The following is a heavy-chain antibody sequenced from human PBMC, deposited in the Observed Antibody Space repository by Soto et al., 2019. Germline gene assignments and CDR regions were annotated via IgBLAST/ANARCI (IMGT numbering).Heavy chain of an antibody. V-gene: IGHV4-30-2*01. Sequence: SETLSLTCAVSGGSISSGGYSWSWIRQPPGKGLEWIGYIYHSGSTYYNPSLKSRVTISVDRSKNQFSLKLSSVTAADTAVYYCAGGYCSGGSCYSGWFDPWGQGTLVTVS. J-gene: IGHJ5*02. CDR3: AGGYCSGGSCYSGWFDP. CDR2: IYHSGST. CDR1: GGSISSGGYS. D-gene: IGHD2-15*01.